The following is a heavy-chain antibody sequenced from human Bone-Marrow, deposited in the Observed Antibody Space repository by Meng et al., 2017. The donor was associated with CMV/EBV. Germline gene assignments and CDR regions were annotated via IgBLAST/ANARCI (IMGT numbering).Heavy chain of an antibody. J-gene: IGHJ3*02. CDR2: SNAGNGNT. D-gene: IGHD3-3*01. CDR3: ARDLEEMGGHDAFDI. Sequence: ASVKVSCKASGYTFTSYAMHWVRQAPGQRLEWMGWSNAGNGNTKYSQEFQGRVTITRDTSASTAYMELSSLRSEDTAVYYCARDLEEMGGHDAFDIWGQGTMVTVSS. CDR1: GYTFTSYA. V-gene: IGHV1-3*02.